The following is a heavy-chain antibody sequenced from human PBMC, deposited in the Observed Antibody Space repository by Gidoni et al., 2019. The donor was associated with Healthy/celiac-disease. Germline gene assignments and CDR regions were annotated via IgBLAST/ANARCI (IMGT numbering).Heavy chain of an antibody. J-gene: IGHJ6*02. CDR2: SNHSGST. Sequence: QVQLQQWGAGLLQPSETLSLTCAVYGGSFRGYYWSWIRQPPGKGLEWIGESNHSGSTNYNPSLKSRVTISVDTSKNQFSLKLSSVTAADTAVYYCARGAMVRGMDVWGQGTTVTVSS. CDR1: GGSFRGYY. V-gene: IGHV4-34*01. D-gene: IGHD3-10*01. CDR3: ARGAMVRGMDV.